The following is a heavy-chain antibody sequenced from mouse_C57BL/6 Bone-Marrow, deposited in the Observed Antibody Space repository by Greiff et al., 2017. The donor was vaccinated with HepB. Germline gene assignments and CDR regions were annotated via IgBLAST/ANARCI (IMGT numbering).Heavy chain of an antibody. Sequence: QVQLQQSGAELVRPGASVKLSCKASGYTFTSYGISWVKQRTGQGLEWIGEIYPRSGNTYYNEKFKGKATLTADKSSSTAYMELRSLTSEDSAVFFCGRYVYVYDEGFAFGDQGKRITVTA. D-gene: IGHD2-2*01. CDR3: GRYVYVYDEGFAF. V-gene: IGHV1-81*01. CDR1: GYTFTSYG. J-gene: IGHJ3*01. CDR2: IYPRSGNT.